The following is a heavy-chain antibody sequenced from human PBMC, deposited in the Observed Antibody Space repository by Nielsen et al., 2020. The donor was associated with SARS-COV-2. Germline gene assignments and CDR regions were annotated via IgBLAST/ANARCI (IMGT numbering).Heavy chain of an antibody. CDR3: ARDAQQLVRRGNWFDP. J-gene: IGHJ5*02. V-gene: IGHV3-33*01. Sequence: GGSLRLSCAASGFTFSSYGMHWVRQAPGKGLEWVAVIWYDGSNKYYADSVKGRFTISRDNSKNTLYLQMNSLRAEDTAVYYCARDAQQLVRRGNWFDPWGQGTLVTVSS. CDR2: IWYDGSNK. D-gene: IGHD6-13*01. CDR1: GFTFSSYG.